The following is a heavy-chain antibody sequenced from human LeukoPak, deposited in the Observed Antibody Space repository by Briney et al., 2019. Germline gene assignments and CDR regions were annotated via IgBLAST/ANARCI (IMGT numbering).Heavy chain of an antibody. CDR1: GFTFSSYV. J-gene: IGHJ4*02. V-gene: IGHV3-23*01. Sequence: PGGSLRLSCAASGFTFSSYVMTWVRQAPGKGLEWVSAISGSGGSTYYADSVKGHFTISRDNSKKTLYLQMNSLRVEDTAIYYCAKGDYGDYWGQETLITVSS. CDR3: AKGDYGDY. D-gene: IGHD3-16*01. CDR2: ISGSGGST.